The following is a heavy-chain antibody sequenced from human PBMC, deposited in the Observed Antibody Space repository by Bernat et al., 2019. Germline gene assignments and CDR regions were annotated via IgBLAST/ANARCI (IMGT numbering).Heavy chain of an antibody. D-gene: IGHD7-27*01. V-gene: IGHV4-31*01. CDR1: GGSISSGGYY. CDR2: IYYSGST. Sequence: QVQLQESGPGLVKPSQTLSLTCTVSGGSISSGGYYWSWIRQHPGKGLEWIGYIYYSGSTYYNPSLKSLVTISLATSKNQFSLKLSSVTAADTAVYYCAREIGTLWGSHRYWYFDLWGRGTLVTVSS. CDR3: AREIGTLWGSHRYWYFDL. J-gene: IGHJ2*01.